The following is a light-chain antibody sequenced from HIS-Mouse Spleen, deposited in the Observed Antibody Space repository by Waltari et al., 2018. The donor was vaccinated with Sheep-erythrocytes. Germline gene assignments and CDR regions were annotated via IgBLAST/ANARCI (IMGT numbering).Light chain of an antibody. Sequence: QSALTQPRSVSGSPGQSVTISCTGTSSDVGGYNYVSWYQQHPGKAPKLMIYDVSKRPSGVPYRFSGSKSGNTASLTISGLQAEDEADYYCCSYAGSYTFWVFGGGT. CDR3: CSYAGSYTFWV. J-gene: IGLJ3*02. CDR1: SSDVGGYNY. CDR2: DVS. V-gene: IGLV2-11*01.